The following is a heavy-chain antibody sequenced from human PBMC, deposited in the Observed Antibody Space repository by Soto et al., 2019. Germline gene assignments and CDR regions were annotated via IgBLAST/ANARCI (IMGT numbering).Heavy chain of an antibody. CDR2: INHSGSA. Sequence: QVQLQQSGAGLLKPSETLSLTCAVYGESFSGYIWTWIRQTPGKGLQWIGQINHSGSASYNPALKSRVTIPLHTANSPFSQELSLVPAAETAVYYCARGLISGSHYSGGWYYFDSWGQGTQVAVSS. CDR1: GESFSGYI. D-gene: IGHD1-26*01. V-gene: IGHV4-34*01. CDR3: ARGLISGSHYSGGWYYFDS. J-gene: IGHJ4*02.